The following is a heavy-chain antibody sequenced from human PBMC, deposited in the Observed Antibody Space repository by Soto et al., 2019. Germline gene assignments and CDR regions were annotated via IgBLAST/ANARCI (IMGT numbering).Heavy chain of an antibody. CDR3: TTDSLFIMTLVRFDL. V-gene: IGHV3-15*07. CDR1: GFSLSSAW. J-gene: IGHJ2*01. CDR2: IKSKIDGGTT. Sequence: PGRSLGLTCAASGFSLSSAWINWVRQAPGKGLEWVGRIKSKIDGGTTDFAESVKGRFAISRDDSQDMTYLQMNSLKTEDTAVYYCTTDSLFIMTLVRFDLSGLDTLVPVSS. D-gene: IGHD3-9*01.